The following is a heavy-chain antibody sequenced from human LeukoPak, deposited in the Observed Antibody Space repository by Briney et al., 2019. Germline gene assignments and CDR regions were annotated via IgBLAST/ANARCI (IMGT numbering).Heavy chain of an antibody. V-gene: IGHV1-2*06. CDR3: ARMKKWELAENYFDY. J-gene: IGHJ4*02. CDR1: GYTFTGYY. Sequence: ASVKVSCKASGYTFTGYYMHWVRQAPGQGLEWMGRINPDSGGTNYALKFQGRVTMTRDTSISTAYMELSRLRSDDTAVYYCARMKKWELAENYFDYWGQGTLVTVSS. CDR2: INPDSGGT. D-gene: IGHD1-26*01.